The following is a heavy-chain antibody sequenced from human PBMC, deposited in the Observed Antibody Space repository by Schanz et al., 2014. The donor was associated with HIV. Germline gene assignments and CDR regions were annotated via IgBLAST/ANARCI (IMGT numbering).Heavy chain of an antibody. V-gene: IGHV3-33*01. CDR1: GFSFSSYG. CDR3: ARGLGAPYYDFRSGYYKGVIYYGMDV. D-gene: IGHD3-3*01. J-gene: IGHJ6*02. CDR2: IWYDGSNK. Sequence: QVQLVESGGGVVQPGRSLRLSCAASGFSFSSYGMHWVRQAPGKGLEWVAIIWYDGSNKYYSEYVKGRFTISRDKSKNTLYLQMNSLRAEDTAVYYCARGLGAPYYDFRSGYYKGVIYYGMDVWGQGTTVTVSS.